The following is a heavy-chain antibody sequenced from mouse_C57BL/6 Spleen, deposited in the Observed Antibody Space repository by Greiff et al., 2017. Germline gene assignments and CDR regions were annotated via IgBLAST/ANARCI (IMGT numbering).Heavy chain of an antibody. D-gene: IGHD1-1*01. CDR1: GYTFTSYW. CDR2: IYPGSGST. V-gene: IGHV1-55*01. CDR3: ARFYGSTPEDY. Sequence: QVHVKQPGAELVKPGASVKMSCKASGYTFTSYWITWVKQRPGQGLEWIGDIYPGSGSTNYNEKFKSKATLTVDTSSSTAYMQLSSLTSEDSAVYYCARFYGSTPEDYWGQGTSVTVSS. J-gene: IGHJ4*01.